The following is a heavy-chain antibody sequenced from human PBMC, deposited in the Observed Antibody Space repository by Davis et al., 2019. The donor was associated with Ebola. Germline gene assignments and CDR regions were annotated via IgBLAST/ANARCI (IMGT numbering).Heavy chain of an antibody. CDR1: GFTFSSYA. CDR3: GRGYDDRGYYYVDY. Sequence: GGSLRLSCAASGFTFSSYALHWVRQAPGKGLEYVSVISSNGDRTYYGNSVKGRFTISRDNSKNMLFLQMGSLRAEDTAVYSCGRGYDDRGYYYVDYWGQGALVTVSS. J-gene: IGHJ4*02. CDR2: ISSNGDRT. V-gene: IGHV3-64*01. D-gene: IGHD3-22*01.